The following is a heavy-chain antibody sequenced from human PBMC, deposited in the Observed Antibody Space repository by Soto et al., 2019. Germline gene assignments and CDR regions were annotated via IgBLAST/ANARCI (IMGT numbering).Heavy chain of an antibody. CDR2: MNPNSGNT. V-gene: IGHV1-8*01. J-gene: IGHJ6*03. D-gene: IGHD2-15*01. CDR3: ASRGSGSFEGANYYYYYMDV. CDR1: AYTFTSYD. Sequence: ASVKVSCKASAYTFTSYDINWVRQATGQGLERMGWMNPNSGNTGYAQKFQGRVTMTRNTSISTAYMELSSLRSEDTAVYYCASRGSGSFEGANYYYYYMDVWGKGTTVTVSS.